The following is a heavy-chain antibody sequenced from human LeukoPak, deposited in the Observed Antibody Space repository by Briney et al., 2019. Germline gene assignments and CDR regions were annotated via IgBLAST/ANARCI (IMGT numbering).Heavy chain of an antibody. CDR2: ISGGGGSA. J-gene: IGHJ4*02. CDR3: AKDLH. V-gene: IGHV3-23*01. Sequence: GGSLRLSCGASGFTFTSYAMSWVRQAPGRGLEWVSGISGGGGSAFYADSVKGRFTISRDNSKNTLYLQMNSLRAEDTAVYYCAKDLHWGQGTLVTVSS. CDR1: GFTFTSYA.